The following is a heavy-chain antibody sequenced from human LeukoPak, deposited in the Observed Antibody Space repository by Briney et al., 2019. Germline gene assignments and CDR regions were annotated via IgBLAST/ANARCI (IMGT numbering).Heavy chain of an antibody. J-gene: IGHJ6*03. CDR1: GGSISRGNYY. Sequence: SETLSLTCTVSGGSISRGNYYYNWIRQPAGKGLEWIGRIYTSGSTNYNPSLKSRVTISVDTSKNQFSLKLSSVTAADTAVYYCARAEYSSSSYYYYYYMDVWGKGTTVTVSS. V-gene: IGHV4-61*02. CDR2: IYTSGST. D-gene: IGHD6-6*01. CDR3: ARAEYSSSSYYYYYYMDV.